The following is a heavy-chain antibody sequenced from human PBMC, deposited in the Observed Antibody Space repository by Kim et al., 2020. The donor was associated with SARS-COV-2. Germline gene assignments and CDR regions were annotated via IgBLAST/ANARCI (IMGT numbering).Heavy chain of an antibody. CDR1: GFTFSSYS. CDR3: AREGRIAVAGTRFLDYYYYGMDV. J-gene: IGHJ6*02. D-gene: IGHD6-19*01. Sequence: GGSLRLSCAASGFTFSSYSMNWVHQAPGKGLEWVSSISSSSSYIYYADSVKGRFTISRDNAKNSLYLQMNSLRAEDTAVYYCAREGRIAVAGTRFLDYYYYGMDVWGQGTTVTVSS. V-gene: IGHV3-21*01. CDR2: ISSSSSYI.